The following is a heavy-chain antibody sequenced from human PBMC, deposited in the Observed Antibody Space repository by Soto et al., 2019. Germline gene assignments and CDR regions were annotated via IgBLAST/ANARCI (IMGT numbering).Heavy chain of an antibody. CDR3: ARKYYAIVGARRRHNYYYGMDV. J-gene: IGHJ6*02. Sequence: GGSLRLSCXASGFPFSTYAMSWVRQAPGKGLEWVSTIMNSGAGTYYPDSMMGRFTIARDNSKNTLYLQMNSLRAEDTAVYYCARKYYAIVGARRRHNYYYGMDVWGQGTTVTVSS. V-gene: IGHV3-23*01. D-gene: IGHD1-26*01. CDR1: GFPFSTYA. CDR2: IMNSGAGT.